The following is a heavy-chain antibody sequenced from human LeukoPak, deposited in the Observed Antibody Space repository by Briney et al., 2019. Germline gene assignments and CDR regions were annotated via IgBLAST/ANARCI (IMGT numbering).Heavy chain of an antibody. CDR2: IWYDGSNK. D-gene: IGHD2-8*01. CDR1: GFTFRIHG. Sequence: PGGSLRLSRAASGFTFRIHGMHWVPHAPGKGLEWVAVIWYDGSNKCYADSVKGRFTISRDNYKNTLYLQMNSLRAEDTAVYYCAKDLLMVYAIDYWGQGTLVTVSS. V-gene: IGHV3-33*06. J-gene: IGHJ4*02. CDR3: AKDLLMVYAIDY.